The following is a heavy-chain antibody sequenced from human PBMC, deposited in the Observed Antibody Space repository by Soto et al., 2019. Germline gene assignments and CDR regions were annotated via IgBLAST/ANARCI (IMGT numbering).Heavy chain of an antibody. D-gene: IGHD2-15*01. V-gene: IGHV1-2*02. J-gene: IGHJ6*02. CDR1: VYSLCSYY. Sequence: XSVKVSCEASVYSLCSYYTYWVRQAPGRGLEWLGLMDPITGGTDYEERLRDRVTMTRDTSINTAYMELRRLRSDDKAIYFCARGRDAASQFYSPHGMDGWGQGTTVTVSS. CDR2: MDPITGGT. CDR3: ARGRDAASQFYSPHGMDG.